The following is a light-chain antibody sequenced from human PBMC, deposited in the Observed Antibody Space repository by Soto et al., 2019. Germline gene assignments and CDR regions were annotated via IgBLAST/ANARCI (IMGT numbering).Light chain of an antibody. CDR1: SSSIGADYD. CDR3: QSYDNSLSGVV. Sequence: QPVLTQPPSVSGAPGQRVTISCSGGSSSIGADYDVHWYQQVPGTAPKLLIYTDTYRPSGVPDRFSGSKSGTSASLAITGLQAEDEADYYCQSYDNSLSGVVFGGGTKVTVL. V-gene: IGLV1-40*01. J-gene: IGLJ2*01. CDR2: TDT.